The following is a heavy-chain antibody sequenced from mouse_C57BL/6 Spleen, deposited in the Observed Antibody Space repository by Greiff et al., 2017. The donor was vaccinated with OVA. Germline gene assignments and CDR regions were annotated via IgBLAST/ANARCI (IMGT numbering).Heavy chain of an antibody. Sequence: QVQLKESGAELVRPGASVKLSCKASGYTFTDYYINWVKQRPGQGLEWIARIYPGSGNTYYNEKFKGKATLTAEKSSSTAYMQLSSLTSEDSAVYFCARRIYYGNYDAMDYWGQGTSVTVSS. V-gene: IGHV1-76*01. D-gene: IGHD2-1*01. CDR3: ARRIYYGNYDAMDY. J-gene: IGHJ4*01. CDR1: GYTFTDYY. CDR2: IYPGSGNT.